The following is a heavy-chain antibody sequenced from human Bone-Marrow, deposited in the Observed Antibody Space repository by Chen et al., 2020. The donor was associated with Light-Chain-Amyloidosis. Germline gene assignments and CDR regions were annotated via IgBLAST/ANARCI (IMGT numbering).Heavy chain of an antibody. V-gene: IGHV5-51*01. CDR2: IYPDDSDA. CDR3: ARRRDGYNFDY. CDR1: GYTFPNYW. Sequence: EVQLDQSGPEVKKPGESRKIPCKGPGYTFPNYWIGWVRQMPGKGLEWMGVIYPDDSDARYSPSFEGQVTISADKSITTAYLQWRSLKASDTAMYYCARRRDGYNFDYWGQGTLVTVSS. D-gene: IGHD5-12*01. J-gene: IGHJ4*02.